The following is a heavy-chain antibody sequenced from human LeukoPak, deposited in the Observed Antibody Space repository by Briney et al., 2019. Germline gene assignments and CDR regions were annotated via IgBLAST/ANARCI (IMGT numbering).Heavy chain of an antibody. D-gene: IGHD3-3*01. J-gene: IGHJ6*03. Sequence: GGSLRLSCTASGFTFGDYAMSWFRQAPGKGLEWVGFIRSKAYGGTTEYAASVKGRFTISRDDSKSIAYLQMNSLKTEDTAVYYCTRVFKRFLEWSSYYYYMDVWGQGTTVTVSS. CDR2: IRSKAYGGTT. CDR3: TRVFKRFLEWSSYYYYMDV. CDR1: GFTFGDYA. V-gene: IGHV3-49*03.